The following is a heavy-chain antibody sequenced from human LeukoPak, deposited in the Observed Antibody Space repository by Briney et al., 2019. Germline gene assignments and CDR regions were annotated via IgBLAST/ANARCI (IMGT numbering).Heavy chain of an antibody. Sequence: GGSLRLSCAASGLTFSSYSMNWVRQAPGKGLEWVSYLSSASNTNSYADSVKGRFTISRDNAKNSVYLQMNSLRAEDTAMYYCARDGWFGDYNWFDPWGQGTLVTVSS. J-gene: IGHJ5*02. CDR1: GLTFSSYS. CDR3: ARDGWFGDYNWFDP. V-gene: IGHV3-48*01. CDR2: LSSASNTN. D-gene: IGHD3-10*01.